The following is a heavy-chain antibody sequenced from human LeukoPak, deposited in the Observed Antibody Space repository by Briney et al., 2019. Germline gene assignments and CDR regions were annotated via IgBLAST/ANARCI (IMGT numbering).Heavy chain of an antibody. CDR3: ARRAGGSGWYGGDFDY. Sequence: GESPKISCKGSGYSFTSYWIGWVRQMPGKGLEWMGIIYPGDSDTRYSPSFQGQVTISADKSISTAYLQWSSLKASDTAMYYCARRAGGSGWYGGDFDYWGQGTLVTVSS. CDR1: GYSFTSYW. V-gene: IGHV5-51*01. J-gene: IGHJ4*02. CDR2: IYPGDSDT. D-gene: IGHD6-19*01.